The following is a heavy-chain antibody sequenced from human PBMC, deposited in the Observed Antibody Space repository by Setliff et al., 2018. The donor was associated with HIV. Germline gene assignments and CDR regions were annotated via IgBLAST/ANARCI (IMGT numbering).Heavy chain of an antibody. CDR2: IYYSGST. J-gene: IGHJ6*03. D-gene: IGHD3-10*01. CDR3: ARDRVVRGVITTYYYMDV. V-gene: IGHV4-59*01. CDR1: GGSISNYY. Sequence: SETLSLTCTVSGGSISNYYWTWIRQPPGKGLEWIGYIYYSGSTNYNPSLKSRVTISVDTSKNQFSLKLSSVTAADTAVYYCARDRVVRGVITTYYYMDVWGKGTTVTVSS.